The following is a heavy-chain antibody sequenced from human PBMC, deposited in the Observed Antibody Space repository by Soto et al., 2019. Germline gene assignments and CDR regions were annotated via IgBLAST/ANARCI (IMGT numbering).Heavy chain of an antibody. CDR2: IWYDGGTK. Sequence: GGSLRLSCAASGFTFYTYGMHWVRQVPGKGLQWVAVIWYDGGTKYYADSVRGRFTVSRDNSKNTLYLQMNSLRDEDTAVYYCARIDCTGNNCNPYYHYGMDVWGQGTTFTVSS. CDR1: GFTFYTYG. CDR3: ARIDCTGNNCNPYYHYGMDV. D-gene: IGHD2-8*02. V-gene: IGHV3-33*01. J-gene: IGHJ6*02.